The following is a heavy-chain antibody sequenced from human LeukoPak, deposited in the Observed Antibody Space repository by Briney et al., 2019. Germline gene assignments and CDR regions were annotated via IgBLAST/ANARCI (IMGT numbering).Heavy chain of an antibody. CDR1: GFTVRGDY. CDR3: VTPWSGPTGMD. Sequence: GGSLRLSCAASGFTVRGDYMSWVRQAPGKGLEWVSVIYSGGTTYYADSVKGRFTISRDNSESTVFLQMNSLRAEDTAVYYCVTPWSGPTGMDWGQGTLVTVSS. D-gene: IGHD3-3*01. CDR2: IYSGGTT. V-gene: IGHV3-66*01. J-gene: IGHJ4*02.